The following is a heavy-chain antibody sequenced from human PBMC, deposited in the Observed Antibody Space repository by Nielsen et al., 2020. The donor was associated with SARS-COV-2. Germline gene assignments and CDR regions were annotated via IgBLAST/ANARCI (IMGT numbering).Heavy chain of an antibody. D-gene: IGHD4-23*01. Sequence: GSLRLSCAASGFTFSSYSMNWVRQAPGKGLEWVSYISSSSSTIYYADSVKGRFTISRDNAKNSLYLQMNSLRAEDTAVYYCARSRGQTTVAPFDPWGQGTLVTVSS. CDR3: ARSRGQTTVAPFDP. CDR2: ISSSSSTI. V-gene: IGHV3-48*01. CDR1: GFTFSSYS. J-gene: IGHJ5*02.